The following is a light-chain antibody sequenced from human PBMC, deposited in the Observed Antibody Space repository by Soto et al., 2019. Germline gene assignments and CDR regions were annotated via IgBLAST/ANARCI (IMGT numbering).Light chain of an antibody. CDR2: GAS. J-gene: IGKJ5*01. Sequence: EIVMTQSPAGLSASPGERATLSCRASQSVSSSYLAWYQQKPGQAPRLLIHGASSRATGIPDRISGSGSGTDFTLTISRLEPEDFAVYYCQQYGSSPITFGQGTRLEIK. CDR3: QQYGSSPIT. CDR1: QSVSSSY. V-gene: IGKV3-20*01.